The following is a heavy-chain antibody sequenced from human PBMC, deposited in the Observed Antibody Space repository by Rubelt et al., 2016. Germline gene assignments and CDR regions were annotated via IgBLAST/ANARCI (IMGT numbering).Heavy chain of an antibody. Sequence: QVQLQQWGAGLLKPSETLSLTCAVDGEPFRGYSWTWIRQPPGGGLEWIGDIYSSGATFYNPSLESRVTTSVDYIKKHLSRSPKSVTAADTGVYYCARGMNYYGSGTYDFWGRGILVAVSS. J-gene: IGHJ4*02. CDR2: IYSSGAT. CDR1: GEPFRGYS. V-gene: IGHV4-34*01. D-gene: IGHD3-10*01. CDR3: ARGMNYYGSGTYDF.